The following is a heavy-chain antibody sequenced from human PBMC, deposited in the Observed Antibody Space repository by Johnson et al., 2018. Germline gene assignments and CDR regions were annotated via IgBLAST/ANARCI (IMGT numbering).Heavy chain of an antibody. J-gene: IGHJ3*02. CDR1: GFTFSAYG. D-gene: IGHD2-15*01. CDR3: AKSRVVSRFGNAFDI. CDR2: ISYDGSDK. Sequence: QVQLVQSGGGVVQPGRSLRLSCAASGFTFSAYGIHWVRQAPGKGLEWVAVISYDGSDKYSADSVKGRFTISRDNSKNTLYLQMNSLRTEDTAVYYCAKSRVVSRFGNAFDIWGQGTMVTVSS. V-gene: IGHV3-30*18.